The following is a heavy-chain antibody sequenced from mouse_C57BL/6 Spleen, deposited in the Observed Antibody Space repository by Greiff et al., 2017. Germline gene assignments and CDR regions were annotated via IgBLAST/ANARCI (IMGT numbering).Heavy chain of an antibody. Sequence: VQLQQPGAELVKPGASVKLSCKASGYTFTSYWMHWVKQRPGRGLEWIGRIDPNSGGTKYNEKFKSKATLTVDKPSSTAYMQLSSLTSEDSAVYYCANEVYYGYYVGFAYWGQGTLVTVSA. CDR1: GYTFTSYW. V-gene: IGHV1-72*01. J-gene: IGHJ3*01. CDR3: ANEVYYGYYVGFAY. D-gene: IGHD2-1*01. CDR2: IDPNSGGT.